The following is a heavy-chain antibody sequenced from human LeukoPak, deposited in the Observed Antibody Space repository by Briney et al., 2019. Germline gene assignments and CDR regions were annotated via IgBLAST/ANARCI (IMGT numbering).Heavy chain of an antibody. V-gene: IGHV5-51*01. D-gene: IGHD5-18*01. CDR1: GYSFTSYW. CDR2: IYPGDSDT. J-gene: IGHJ4*02. CDR3: ARQGEVDTANY. Sequence: GEALEISCKGSGYSFTSYWIGWGRQMPGKGLEWMGIIYPGDSDTRYSPSFQGQVTISADKSISTAYLQWSSLKASDTAMYYCARQGEVDTANYWGQGTLVTVSS.